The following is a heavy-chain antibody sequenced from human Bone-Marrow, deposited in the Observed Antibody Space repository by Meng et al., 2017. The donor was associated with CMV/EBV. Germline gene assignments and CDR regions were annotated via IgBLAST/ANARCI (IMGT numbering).Heavy chain of an antibody. D-gene: IGHD3-3*01. Sequence: GESLKISCTASGFTFGDYAMSWVRQAPGKGLEWVGFIRSKAYGGTTEYAASVKGRFTISRDDSKSIAYLQMNSLKTEDTAVYYCTRAPLRGSGYYNYYYYGMDVWGQGTTVTVSS. CDR2: IRSKAYGGTT. J-gene: IGHJ6*02. CDR3: TRAPLRGSGYYNYYYYGMDV. CDR1: GFTFGDYA. V-gene: IGHV3-49*04.